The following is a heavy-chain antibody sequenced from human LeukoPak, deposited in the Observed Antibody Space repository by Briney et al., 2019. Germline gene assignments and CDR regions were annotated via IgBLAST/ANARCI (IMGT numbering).Heavy chain of an antibody. CDR1: GFTFSSYW. CDR2: IKQDGSEK. Sequence: GGSLRPSCAASGFTFSSYWMSWVRQAPGKGLEWVANIKQDGSEKYYVDSVKGRFTVSRDNAKNSLYLQMNSLRAEDTAVYYCTRELGGMDVWGQGTTVTVSS. V-gene: IGHV3-7*04. D-gene: IGHD6-6*01. CDR3: TRELGGMDV. J-gene: IGHJ6*02.